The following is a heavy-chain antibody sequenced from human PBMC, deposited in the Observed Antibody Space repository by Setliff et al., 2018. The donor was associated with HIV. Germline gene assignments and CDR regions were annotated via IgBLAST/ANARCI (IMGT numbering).Heavy chain of an antibody. V-gene: IGHV4-34*01. CDR3: AGLTGTDFDY. CDR2: INHYGST. CDR1: GGSFSGYY. Sequence: SETLSLTCAVYGGSFSGYYWSWIRQPPGKGLEWIGEINHYGSTNYNPSLKSRVTISVDTSKNQFSLKLSSVTAADTAVYYCAGLTGTDFDYWGQGTLVTVS. J-gene: IGHJ4*02. D-gene: IGHD1-20*01.